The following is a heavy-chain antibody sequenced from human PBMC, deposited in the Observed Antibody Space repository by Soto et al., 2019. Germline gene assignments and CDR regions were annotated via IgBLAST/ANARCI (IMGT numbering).Heavy chain of an antibody. CDR3: AKRRVVPTARYYYYGLDV. V-gene: IGHV4-39*01. CDR1: GGSISSVGYY. J-gene: IGHJ6*02. CDR2: IYYSGTT. Sequence: QVRLQESGPGLVKPSETLSLTCTVSGGSISSVGYYWVWIRQPPGKGLEWIGSIYYSGTTDYNPSLTSRVTISADTSKNRFSLKLSSVTAADTAVYYCAKRRVVPTARYYYYGLDVWGQGTTVTVS. D-gene: IGHD2-2*01.